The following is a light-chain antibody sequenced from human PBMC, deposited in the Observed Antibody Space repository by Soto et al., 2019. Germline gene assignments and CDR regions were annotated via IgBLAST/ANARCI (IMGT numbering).Light chain of an antibody. V-gene: IGKV3-20*01. J-gene: IGKJ4*01. Sequence: EIVLRQSPGTLSLSPGERATLSCRASQTVRTNYLAWFQHKPGQAPRLLIYGASSRATGIPDRFSGSGSGTDFTLTINRLEREDFAVYFCQQYSDSPLTFGGGTKVEIK. CDR1: QTVRTNY. CDR3: QQYSDSPLT. CDR2: GAS.